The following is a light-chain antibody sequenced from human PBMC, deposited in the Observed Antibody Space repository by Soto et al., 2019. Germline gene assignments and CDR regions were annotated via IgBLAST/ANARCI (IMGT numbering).Light chain of an antibody. CDR2: GAS. V-gene: IGKV3D-20*02. J-gene: IGKJ5*01. Sequence: EIVLTQSPGTLSLSPGERATLSCRASQSVSSSYLAWYQQKPGQAPRLLIYGASTRAAGVSARFSGSGSETESTLTISSLEPEDFAVYYCQQRSNWPPAFGQGTRLEIK. CDR1: QSVSSSY. CDR3: QQRSNWPPA.